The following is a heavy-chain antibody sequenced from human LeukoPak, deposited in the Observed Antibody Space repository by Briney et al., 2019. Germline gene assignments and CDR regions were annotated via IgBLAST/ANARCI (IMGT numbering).Heavy chain of an antibody. CDR1: GYTFTGCF. CDR3: ARAREREWYNWNDRPAFSSTSARGHWFDP. D-gene: IGHD1-1*01. CDR2: INPNSGGT. Sequence: ASVKVSCKASGYTFTGCFIHYVRQAPGQGLEWMGWINPNSGGTNYAQKFQGRVTMTRDTSISTAYMELSRLRSDDTAVYYCARAREREWYNWNDRPAFSSTSARGHWFDPWGQGTLVTVSS. J-gene: IGHJ5*02. V-gene: IGHV1-2*02.